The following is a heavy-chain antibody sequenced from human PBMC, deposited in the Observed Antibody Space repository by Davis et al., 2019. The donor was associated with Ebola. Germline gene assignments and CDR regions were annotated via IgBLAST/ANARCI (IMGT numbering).Heavy chain of an antibody. D-gene: IGHD3-3*01. CDR2: INHSGST. Sequence: SQTLSLTCAVYGGSFSGYYRSWIRQPPGKGLEWIGEINHSGSTNYNPSLKSRVTISVDTSKNQFSLKLSSVTAADTAVYYCARRDLVITYGMDVWGQGTTVTVSS. CDR1: GGSFSGYY. J-gene: IGHJ6*02. V-gene: IGHV4-34*01. CDR3: ARRDLVITYGMDV.